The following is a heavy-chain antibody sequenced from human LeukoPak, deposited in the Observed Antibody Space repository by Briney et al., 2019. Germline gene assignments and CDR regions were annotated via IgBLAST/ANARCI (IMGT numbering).Heavy chain of an antibody. V-gene: IGHV1-69*05. D-gene: IGHD1-26*01. CDR3: AGGSYFHDAFDI. J-gene: IGHJ3*02. Sequence: SVKVSCKASGGTFSSYAISWVRQAPGQGLEWMGGIIPIFGTANYAQKFQGRVTITTDESTSSAYMELSSLRSEDTPVYYCAGGSYFHDAFDIWGQGTMVTVSS. CDR2: IIPIFGTA. CDR1: GGTFSSYA.